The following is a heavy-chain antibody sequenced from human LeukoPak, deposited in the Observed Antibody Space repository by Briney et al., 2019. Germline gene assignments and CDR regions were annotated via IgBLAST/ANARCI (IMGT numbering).Heavy chain of an antibody. V-gene: IGHV4-34*01. D-gene: IGHD2-2*02. CDR2: INHSGST. J-gene: IGHJ5*02. Sequence: SETLSLTCAVYGGSFSGYYWSWIRQPPGKGLEWIGEINHSGSTNYNPSLKSRVTISVDTSKNQFSLKLSSVTAADTAVYYCARARWGVVPAAIRRWFDPWGQGTLVTVSS. CDR3: ARARWGVVPAAIRRWFDP. CDR1: GGSFSGYY.